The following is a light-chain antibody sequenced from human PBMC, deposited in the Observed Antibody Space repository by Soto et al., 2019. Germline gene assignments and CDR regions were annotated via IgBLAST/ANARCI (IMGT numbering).Light chain of an antibody. V-gene: IGKV3-20*01. CDR1: QSVSSNY. CDR2: GAS. Sequence: EIVLTQSPGTLSLSPGERATLSCRASQSVSSNYLAWYRQKPGQAPRLLFYGASRRATGVPDRFSGSGSGTDFTLTISRLEPEDFAVYSCQQYGSSPWTFGQGTKVEIK. CDR3: QQYGSSPWT. J-gene: IGKJ1*01.